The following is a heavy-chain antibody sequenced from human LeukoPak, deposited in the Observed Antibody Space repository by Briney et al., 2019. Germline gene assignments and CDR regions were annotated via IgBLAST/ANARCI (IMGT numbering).Heavy chain of an antibody. V-gene: IGHV1-69*01. CDR2: IIPIFGTA. CDR3: ARRRVGPWAFDI. D-gene: IGHD2-15*01. CDR1: GGSVSSYA. Sequence: SVKVSCKASGGSVSSYAISWMRQAPGQGLEWMGGIIPIFGTANYAQKFQGRVTITADESTSTAYMELSSLRSEDTAVYYCARRRVGPWAFDIWGQGTMVTVSS. J-gene: IGHJ3*02.